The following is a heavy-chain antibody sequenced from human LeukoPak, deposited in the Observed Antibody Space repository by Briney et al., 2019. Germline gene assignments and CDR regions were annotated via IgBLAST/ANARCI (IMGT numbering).Heavy chain of an antibody. V-gene: IGHV3-23*01. J-gene: IGHJ4*02. Sequence: GGSLRLSCAASGFTFSSYAMNWVRQAPGKGLEWVSAISGSGGSTYYADSVKGRFTISRDNSKNTLYLQMNCLRAEDTAVYYCARGPYLGYCSGGSCNQFDYWGQGTLVTVSS. CDR1: GFTFSSYA. CDR2: ISGSGGST. D-gene: IGHD2-15*01. CDR3: ARGPYLGYCSGGSCNQFDY.